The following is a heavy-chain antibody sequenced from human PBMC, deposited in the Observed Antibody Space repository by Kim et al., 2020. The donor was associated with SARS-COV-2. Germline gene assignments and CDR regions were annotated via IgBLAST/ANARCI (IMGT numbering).Heavy chain of an antibody. V-gene: IGHV1-2*06. CDR2: INPFTGGT. CDR3: AKEEPFAGDW. Sequence: ASVKVSCRTSGYDFVDSYVHWMRQAPGQRPEWVGRINPFTGGTDSAPRFRGRVTFTRDTSTATAYLDFRGLTADDTALHFCAKEEPFAGDWWGPGPCVTV. D-gene: IGHD1-1*01. CDR1: GYDFVDSY. J-gene: IGHJ5*01.